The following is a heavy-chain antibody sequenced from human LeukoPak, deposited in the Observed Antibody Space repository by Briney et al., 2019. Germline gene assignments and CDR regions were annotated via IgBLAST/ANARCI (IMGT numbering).Heavy chain of an antibody. CDR3: AKDPLNGDYEWWQGGNYFDY. CDR2: ISYDGSNK. D-gene: IGHD4-17*01. V-gene: IGHV3-30*18. J-gene: IGHJ4*02. Sequence: GRSLRLSCAASGFTFSSHGMHWVRQAPGKGLEWVAVISYDGSNKYYADSVKGRFTISRDNSKNTLYLQMNSLRAEDTAVCYCAKDPLNGDYEWWQGGNYFDYWGQGTLVTVSS. CDR1: GFTFSSHG.